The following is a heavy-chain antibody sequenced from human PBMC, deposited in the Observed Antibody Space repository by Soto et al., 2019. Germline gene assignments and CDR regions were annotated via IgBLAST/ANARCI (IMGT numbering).Heavy chain of an antibody. J-gene: IGHJ6*02. V-gene: IGHV3-30*03. CDR1: GFTFSSSG. CDR2: ISYDGSNK. Sequence: GGFLRLSCAASGFTFSSSGMHWVRQSPGKGLEWVAVISYDGSNKYYADSVKGGFTISRDNAKNSLYLQINSLRAEDTAAYYCAGGTTVTTDYYYYYRMDVWGQGTMVTVSS. D-gene: IGHD4-17*01. CDR3: AGGTTVTTDYYYYYRMDV.